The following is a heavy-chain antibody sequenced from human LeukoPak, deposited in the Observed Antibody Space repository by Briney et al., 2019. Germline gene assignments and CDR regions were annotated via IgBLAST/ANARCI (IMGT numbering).Heavy chain of an antibody. V-gene: IGHV3-30*02. J-gene: IGHJ4*02. CDR2: IRYDGNNK. CDR1: GFSFNKYG. Sequence: GSLRLSCIASGFSFNKYGMHWVRQAPGKGLEWVAFIRYDGNNKYYADSVKGRSTISRDNAKNFLYLQMNSLRAEDTAVYYCARTYYDILTGYNPYFDYWGQGILVTVSS. CDR3: ARTYYDILTGYNPYFDY. D-gene: IGHD3-9*01.